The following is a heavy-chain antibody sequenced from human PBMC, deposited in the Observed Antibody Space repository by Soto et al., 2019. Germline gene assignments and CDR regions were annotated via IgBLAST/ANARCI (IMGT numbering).Heavy chain of an antibody. V-gene: IGHV3-11*01. CDR2: ISSSGSTI. Sequence: VQLVESGGGLVKPGGSLRLSCAASGFTFSDYYMSWIRQAPGKGLEWVSYISSSGSTIYYADTVKGRFTSSRDNAKISLYLQMTSLRAEDTAVYYCASGNYNIAANWFDPGGKGTLVTVSS. CDR1: GFTFSDYY. D-gene: IGHD3-22*01. J-gene: IGHJ5*02. CDR3: ASGNYNIAANWFDP.